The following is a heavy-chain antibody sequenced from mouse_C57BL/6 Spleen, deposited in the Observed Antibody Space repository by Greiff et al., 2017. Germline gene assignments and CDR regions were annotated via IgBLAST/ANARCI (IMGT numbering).Heavy chain of an antibody. V-gene: IGHV14-1*01. Sequence: VQLKQSGAELVRPGASVKLSCTASGFNLNDYYMPWVKQRPEQSLEWIGRIDPEDGATDYAPKFQGQATMTADTSSNTPYRQLSSLTSEVTSVYYCTAGTTVVWYFDVWGTGTTVTVSS. CDR1: GFNLNDYY. D-gene: IGHD1-1*01. CDR2: IDPEDGAT. J-gene: IGHJ1*03. CDR3: TAGTTVVWYFDV.